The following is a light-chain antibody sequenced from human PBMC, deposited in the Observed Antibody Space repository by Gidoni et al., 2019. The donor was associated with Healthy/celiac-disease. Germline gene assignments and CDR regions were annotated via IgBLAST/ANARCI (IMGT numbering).Light chain of an antibody. CDR3: QQSYTYPST. Sequence: DSQMTQSPSTLSASVGDRVTITCRASQSISSWLAWYQQKPGKAPNLLIYKASSFESGVPSRFSGSGSVTEFTLTISSLQPDDFSTYYCQQSYTYPSTFG. CDR2: KAS. CDR1: QSISSW. V-gene: IGKV1-5*03. J-gene: IGKJ1*01.